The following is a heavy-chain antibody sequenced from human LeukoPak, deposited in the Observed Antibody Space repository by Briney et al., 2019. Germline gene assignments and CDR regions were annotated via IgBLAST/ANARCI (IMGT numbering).Heavy chain of an antibody. D-gene: IGHD3-22*01. CDR2: IYPGESDT. Sequence: GESLKISCKGSGYSFTSYWNCWVRPMPGKGLGWMGVIYPGESDTRYSPSFQGQVTISADNSISTAYLQWSSLKASDTGMYYCARDDSRGYYGYWGQGTLVTVSS. V-gene: IGHV5-51*01. CDR3: ARDDSRGYYGY. CDR1: GYSFTSYW. J-gene: IGHJ4*02.